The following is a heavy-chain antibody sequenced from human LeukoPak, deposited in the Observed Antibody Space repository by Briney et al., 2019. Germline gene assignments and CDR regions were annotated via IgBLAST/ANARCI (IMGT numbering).Heavy chain of an antibody. CDR3: ARAKYCSGGSCYSVHYMDV. J-gene: IGHJ6*03. CDR2: INWNGGST. Sequence: GGSLRLSCAASGFTFDDYGMSWVRQAPGKGLEWVSGINWNGGSTGYADSVKGRFTISRDNAKNSLYLQMSSLRAEDTALYYCARAKYCSGGSCYSVHYMDVWGKGTTVTVSS. V-gene: IGHV3-20*04. D-gene: IGHD2-15*01. CDR1: GFTFDDYG.